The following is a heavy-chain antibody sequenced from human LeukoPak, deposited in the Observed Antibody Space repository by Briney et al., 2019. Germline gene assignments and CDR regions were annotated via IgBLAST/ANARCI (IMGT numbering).Heavy chain of an antibody. D-gene: IGHD3-22*01. V-gene: IGHV4-39*01. J-gene: IGHJ4*02. CDR3: ARNYYNSSGYYHFDF. CDR1: GASIVSSNYR. CDR2: VYYSGST. Sequence: SETLSLTCTVSGASIVSSNYRWGWIRQPPGKGLEWIGNVYYSGSTHYNPSLKGRVDMSVDTSKNQFSLKLDSVTAADTAVYYCARNYYNSSGYYHFDFWGQGSLVTVSS.